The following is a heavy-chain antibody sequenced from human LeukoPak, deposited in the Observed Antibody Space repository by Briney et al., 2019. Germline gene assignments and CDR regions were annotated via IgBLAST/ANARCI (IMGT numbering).Heavy chain of an antibody. V-gene: IGHV3-30*18. CDR3: AKSPVAGTYFLDY. Sequence: GGSLRLSCAASGFTFSSYDMHWVRQAPGKGLEWVAVIPYDGSDKYYADSVKGRFTISRDSSKNTLYLQMTSLRAEDTALYFCAKSPVAGTYFLDYWGQGTLVTVSS. D-gene: IGHD6-19*01. CDR2: IPYDGSDK. CDR1: GFTFSSYD. J-gene: IGHJ4*02.